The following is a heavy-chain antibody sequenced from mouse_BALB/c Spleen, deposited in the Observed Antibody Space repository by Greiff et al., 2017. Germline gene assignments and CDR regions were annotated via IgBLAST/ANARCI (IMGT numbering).Heavy chain of an antibody. CDR2: INPSNGGT. D-gene: IGHD3-3*01. Sequence: VQLQQPGAELVKPGASVKLSCKASGYTFTSYYMYWEKQRPGQGLEWIGGINPSNGGTNFNEKFKSKATLTVDKSSSTAYMQLSSLTSEDSAVYYCTRSEGRQYYFDYWGQGTTLTVSS. J-gene: IGHJ2*01. V-gene: IGHV1S81*02. CDR1: GYTFTSYY. CDR3: TRSEGRQYYFDY.